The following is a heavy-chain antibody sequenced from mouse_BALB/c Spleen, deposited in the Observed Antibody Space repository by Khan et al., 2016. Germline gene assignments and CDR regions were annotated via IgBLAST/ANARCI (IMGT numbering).Heavy chain of an antibody. D-gene: IGHD2-2*01. CDR3: ASLLWLRRGFSY. CDR1: GDSITSGY. V-gene: IGHV3-8*02. CDR2: ISYSGST. Sequence: EVQLQESGPSLVKPSQTLSLTCSVTGDSITSGYWNWIRKFPGTKLEYMGYISYSGSTYYNPSLTSRISITRDTSKNQYYLQLNSVTTEDTATNYCASLLWLRRGFSYWGQVTLVTVSA. J-gene: IGHJ3*01.